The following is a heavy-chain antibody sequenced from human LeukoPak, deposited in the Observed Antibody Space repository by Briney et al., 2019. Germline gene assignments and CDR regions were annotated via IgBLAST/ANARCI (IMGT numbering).Heavy chain of an antibody. CDR3: ARDLVQQAYFDY. J-gene: IGHJ4*02. D-gene: IGHD6-13*01. Sequence: PGGSLRLSCAASGFTFSDYYMSWIRQAPGKGLEWVSYISSSGSTIYYADSVKGRFTISRDNAKNPLYLQMNSLRAEDTAVYYCARDLVQQAYFDYWGQGTLVTVSS. V-gene: IGHV3-11*04. CDR2: ISSSGSTI. CDR1: GFTFSDYY.